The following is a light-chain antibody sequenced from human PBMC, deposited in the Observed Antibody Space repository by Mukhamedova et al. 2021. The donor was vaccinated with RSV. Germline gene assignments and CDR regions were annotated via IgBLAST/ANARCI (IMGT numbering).Light chain of an antibody. Sequence: GERATLSCRASQSVSSNLAWYQQKPGQAPRLLIYGVSTRATGIPARFSGSGSGTEFTLTISSLQSEDFAVYYCQQYNNWPLTFGGG. V-gene: IGKV3-15*01. CDR1: QSVSSN. CDR2: GVS. J-gene: IGKJ4*01. CDR3: QQYNNWPLT.